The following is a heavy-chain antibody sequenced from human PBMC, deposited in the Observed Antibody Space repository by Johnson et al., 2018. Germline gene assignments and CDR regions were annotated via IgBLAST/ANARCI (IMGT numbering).Heavy chain of an antibody. D-gene: IGHD2-15*01. V-gene: IGHV3-30-3*01. Sequence: QVQLVQSGGGVVQPGRSLRLSCAASGFTFSSYAMHWVRQAPGKGLEWVAVISYDGSNKYYADSVKGRFTISRDKSKNMLYLQMNSLRAEDTAVYYCASRHPGSHMDVWGKGTTVTVS. CDR1: GFTFSSYA. CDR2: ISYDGSNK. CDR3: ASRHPGSHMDV. J-gene: IGHJ6*03.